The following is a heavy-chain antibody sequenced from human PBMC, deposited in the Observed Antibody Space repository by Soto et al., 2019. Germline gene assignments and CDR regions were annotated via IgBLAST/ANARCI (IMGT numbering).Heavy chain of an antibody. V-gene: IGHV3-48*01. CDR3: VRDWTYAFDS. CDR1: GFIFSRYS. D-gene: IGHD3-3*01. J-gene: IGHJ4*02. Sequence: GGSLRLSCAASGFIFSRYSLNWVRQAPGKGLEWISYIRSSDGFISYANSVKGRFIVFRDDASNSLYLQMNSLRVEDTAMYFCVRDWTYAFDSWGQGTLVTVSS. CDR2: IRSSDGFI.